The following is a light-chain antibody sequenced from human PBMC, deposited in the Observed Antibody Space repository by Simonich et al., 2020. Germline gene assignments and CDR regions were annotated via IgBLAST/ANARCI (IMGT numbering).Light chain of an antibody. CDR1: SSDVGGYNY. CDR2: DVS. J-gene: IGLJ2*01. CDR3: CSYAGSYTLV. Sequence: QSALTQPRSVSGSPGQSVTISCTGTSSDVGGYNYVSWYQQHPGKAPKLMIYDVSKRPSGVPDRCSGSKSGNTAALTISGLHAEDDADYYCCSYAGSYTLVFGGGTKLTVL. V-gene: IGLV2-11*01.